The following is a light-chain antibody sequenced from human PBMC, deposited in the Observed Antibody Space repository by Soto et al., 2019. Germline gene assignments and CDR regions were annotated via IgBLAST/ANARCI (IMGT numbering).Light chain of an antibody. CDR2: GAS. V-gene: IGKV3-20*01. CDR3: QQFGSSPYA. Sequence: EVVLTQSPGTLSLSPGERATLSCRASQSVSSNYLAWYQQKPGQALRLLIYGASSRATGIPDRFSGSGSGTDFTLTVSRLEPEDFATYYCQQFGSSPYAFGQGTRLAIK. J-gene: IGKJ2*01. CDR1: QSVSSNY.